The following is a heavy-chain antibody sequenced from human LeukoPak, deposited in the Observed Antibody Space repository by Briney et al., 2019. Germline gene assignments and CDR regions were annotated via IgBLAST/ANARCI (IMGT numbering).Heavy chain of an antibody. CDR3: AKDGQYDFWSGETQNWFDP. CDR2: ISWNSGSI. Sequence: GRSLRLSCAASGFTFDDYAMHWVRQAPGKGLEWVSGISWNSGSIGYAGSVKGRFTISRDNAKNSLYLQMNSLRAEDTALYYCAKDGQYDFWSGETQNWFDPWGQGTLVTVSS. J-gene: IGHJ5*02. V-gene: IGHV3-9*01. CDR1: GFTFDDYA. D-gene: IGHD3-3*01.